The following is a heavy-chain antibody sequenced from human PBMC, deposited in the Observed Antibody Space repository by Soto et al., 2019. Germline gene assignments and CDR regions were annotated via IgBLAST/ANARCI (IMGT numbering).Heavy chain of an antibody. J-gene: IGHJ6*02. CDR3: ARGAVTMILYYYYGMDV. CDR2: INHSGST. D-gene: IGHD3-22*01. CDR1: GGSFSGYY. Sequence: PSETLSLTCAVYGGSFSGYYWSWIRQPPGKGLEWIGEINHSGSTNYNPSLKSRVTISVDTYKNQFSLKLSSVTAADTAVYYCARGAVTMILYYYYGMDVWGQGTTVTVSS. V-gene: IGHV4-34*01.